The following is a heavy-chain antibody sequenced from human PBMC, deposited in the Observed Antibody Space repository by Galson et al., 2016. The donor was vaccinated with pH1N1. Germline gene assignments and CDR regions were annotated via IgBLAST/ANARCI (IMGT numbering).Heavy chain of an antibody. CDR2: IKQDGSEK. Sequence: SLRLSCAASGFTFSSYWMSWVRQAPGKGLEWVANIKQDGSEKYYVDSLKGRFTISRDNAKNSLYLQMNGLRAEDTAVYYCARGFRDSSGYYFSDYWGQGTLVTVSS. J-gene: IGHJ4*02. CDR3: ARGFRDSSGYYFSDY. CDR1: GFTFSSYW. D-gene: IGHD3-22*01. V-gene: IGHV3-7*01.